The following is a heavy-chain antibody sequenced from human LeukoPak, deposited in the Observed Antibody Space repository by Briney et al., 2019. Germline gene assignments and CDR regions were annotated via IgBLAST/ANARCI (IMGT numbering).Heavy chain of an antibody. CDR3: ARSRHCSSTSCSVSSFDY. CDR1: GGTFSSYA. D-gene: IGHD2-2*01. J-gene: IGHJ4*02. Sequence: ASVKVSCKASGGTFSSYAISWVRQAPGQGLEWMGGIVPIFGTANYAQKFQGRVTITADESTSTAYMELSSLRSEDTAVYYCARSRHCSSTSCSVSSFDYWGQGTLVTVSS. CDR2: IVPIFGTA. V-gene: IGHV1-69*13.